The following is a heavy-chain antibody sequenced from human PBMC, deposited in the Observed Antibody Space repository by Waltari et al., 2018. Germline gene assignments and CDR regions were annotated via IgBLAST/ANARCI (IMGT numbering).Heavy chain of an antibody. CDR2: INHGGTT. J-gene: IGHJ3*02. CDR1: GGSFSGYY. D-gene: IGHD3-3*01. Sequence: QVQLQQWGAGLLKPSETLSLTCAVYGGSFSGYYWSWIRQPPGKGLEWIGEINHGGTTNYTPSLKGRVTISVDTSKNQFSLKLSSVTAADTAVYYCARDERAYYDFWSGYRDDAFDIWGQGTMVTVSS. CDR3: ARDERAYYDFWSGYRDDAFDI. V-gene: IGHV4-34*01.